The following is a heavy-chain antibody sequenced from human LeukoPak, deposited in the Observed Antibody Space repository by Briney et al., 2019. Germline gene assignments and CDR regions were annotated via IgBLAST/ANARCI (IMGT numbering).Heavy chain of an antibody. CDR2: MYLSGTT. Sequence: SETLSLTCTVSGDSINSLDLWSWVRQPPGKGLEWIGEMYLSGTTHSNPSVKSRVTISIDKSKNQFFLNLSSVTAADTAVYYCAGLVGRYSSGLYYYYFDYWGQGTLVTVSS. CDR3: AGLVGRYSSGLYYYYFDY. V-gene: IGHV4-4*02. D-gene: IGHD3-22*01. J-gene: IGHJ4*02. CDR1: GDSINSLDL.